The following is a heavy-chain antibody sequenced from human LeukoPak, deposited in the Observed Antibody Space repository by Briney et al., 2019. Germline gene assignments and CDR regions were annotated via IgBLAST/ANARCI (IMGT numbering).Heavy chain of an antibody. Sequence: GGSLRLSCAASGFTFSDYYMSWIRQAPGKGLEWVSSISSSSSYIYYADSVKGRFTISRDNAKNSLYLQMNSLRAEDTAVYYCASRTDNVLLWFGEPPFDYWGQGTLVTVSS. V-gene: IGHV3-11*06. CDR1: GFTFSDYY. D-gene: IGHD3-10*01. CDR2: ISSSSSYI. CDR3: ASRTDNVLLWFGEPPFDY. J-gene: IGHJ4*02.